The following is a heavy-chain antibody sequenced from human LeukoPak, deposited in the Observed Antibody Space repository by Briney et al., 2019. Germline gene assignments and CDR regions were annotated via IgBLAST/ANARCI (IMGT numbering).Heavy chain of an antibody. CDR1: GFTFSSYV. D-gene: IGHD3-16*01. V-gene: IGHV4-59*01. CDR3: ARKWGSYFDY. Sequence: GSLRLSCAASGFTFSSYVMSWVRQAPGKGLEWIGYIYYSGSTNYNPSLKSRVTISVDTSKNQFSLKLSSVTAADTAVYYCARKWGSYFDYWGQGTLVTVSS. J-gene: IGHJ4*02. CDR2: IYYSGST.